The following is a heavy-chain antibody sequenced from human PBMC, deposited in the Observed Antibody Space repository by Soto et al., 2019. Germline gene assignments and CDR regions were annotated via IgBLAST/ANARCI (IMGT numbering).Heavy chain of an antibody. CDR1: GLSFGTSGVG. D-gene: IGHD4-17*01. CDR2: IYWNDDK. V-gene: IGHV2-5*01. J-gene: IGHJ3*02. CDR3: ASMTTVATAAFDI. Sequence: QITLKESGPTPVKPTQTLTLTCTASGLSFGTSGVGVGWIRQPPGEALEWLALIYWNDDKRYSPSLKSSLTITKDTSKNQVVLTMTNVDPVDIATYYCASMTTVATAAFDIWGQGTMVTVSS.